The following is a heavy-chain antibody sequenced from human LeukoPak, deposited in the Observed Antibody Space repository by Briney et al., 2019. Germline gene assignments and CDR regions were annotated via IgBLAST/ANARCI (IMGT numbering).Heavy chain of an antibody. V-gene: IGHV4-30-4*01. Sequence: SETLSLTCTVSGGSISSGDSYWSWIRQPPGKGLEWIGYIYYSGSTYYNPSLKSRVTISVDTSKNQFSLKLSSVTAADTAVYYCAKHTFARPFDYWGQGTLVTVSS. J-gene: IGHJ4*02. D-gene: IGHD6-6*01. CDR3: AKHTFARPFDY. CDR1: GGSISSGDSY. CDR2: IYYSGST.